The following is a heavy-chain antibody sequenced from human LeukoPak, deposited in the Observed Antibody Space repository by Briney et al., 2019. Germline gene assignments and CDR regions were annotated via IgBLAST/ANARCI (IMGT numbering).Heavy chain of an antibody. CDR2: IIPIFGTA. V-gene: IGHV1-69*05. CDR3: ASGGYCSGGSCYGMDV. Sequence: GASVKVSCKASGGTFSSYAISWVRQAPGQGLEWMGGIIPIFGTANYAQKFQGRVTMTTDTSTSTAYMELRSLRSDDTAVYYCASGGYCSGGSCYGMDVWGQGTTVTVSS. CDR1: GGTFSSYA. J-gene: IGHJ6*02. D-gene: IGHD2-15*01.